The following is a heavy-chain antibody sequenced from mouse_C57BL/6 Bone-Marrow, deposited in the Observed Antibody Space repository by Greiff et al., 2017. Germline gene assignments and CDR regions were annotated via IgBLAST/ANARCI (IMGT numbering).Heavy chain of an antibody. J-gene: IGHJ2*01. CDR3: ARIYYYGSSFDY. CDR1: GYTFTSYW. Sequence: QVQLQQPGTELVKPGASVKLSCKASGYTFTSYWMHWVKPRPGQGLEWIGNINPSNGGTNYNEKFKSKATLAVDKSSSTAYMQLSSLTSDDSAVYYCARIYYYGSSFDYWGQGTTLTVSS. V-gene: IGHV1-53*01. CDR2: INPSNGGT. D-gene: IGHD1-1*01.